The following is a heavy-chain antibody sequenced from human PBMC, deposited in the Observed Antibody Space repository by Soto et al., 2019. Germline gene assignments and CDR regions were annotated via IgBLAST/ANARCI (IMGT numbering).Heavy chain of an antibody. CDR2: IYSSGST. J-gene: IGHJ5*02. V-gene: IGHV4-59*08. CDR3: ARHGVYYYDSSGSRNWFDP. D-gene: IGHD3-22*01. Sequence: PSETLSLTCTVSGGSISSYYWSWIRQPPGKGLEWIGYIYSSGSTNYNPSLKSRVTISVDTSRNQFSLKLSSVTAADTAVYYCARHGVYYYDSSGSRNWFDPWGQGTLVTVSS. CDR1: GGSISSYY.